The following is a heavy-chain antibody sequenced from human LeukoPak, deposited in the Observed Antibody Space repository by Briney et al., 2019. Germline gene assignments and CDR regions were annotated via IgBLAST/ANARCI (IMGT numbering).Heavy chain of an antibody. D-gene: IGHD3-10*01. CDR2: ISGSGGST. Sequence: GGSLRLSCATSGFTFSSYAMSWVRQAPGKGLEWVSAISGSGGSTYYADSVKGRFTISRDNSKNTLYLQMNSLRAEDTAVYYCAKDGSSGLDEYYFDYWGQGTLVTVSS. J-gene: IGHJ4*02. CDR3: AKDGSSGLDEYYFDY. CDR1: GFTFSSYA. V-gene: IGHV3-23*01.